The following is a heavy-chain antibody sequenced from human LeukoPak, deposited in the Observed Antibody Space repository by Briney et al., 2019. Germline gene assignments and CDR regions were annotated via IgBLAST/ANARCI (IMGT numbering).Heavy chain of an antibody. J-gene: IGHJ4*02. D-gene: IGHD5-12*01. CDR2: LIGSSGST. CDR1: GFTSTNYA. V-gene: IGHV3-23*01. CDR3: AKGAYDYIEIGYFDS. Sequence: GGSLRLSCAVSGFTSTNYAMNWLRQAPGKGLEWVSVLIGSSGSTDYADSVKGRFTISRDNSKNTVFLQMNSLRAEDTAIYYCAKGAYDYIEIGYFDSWGQGTLVTVSS.